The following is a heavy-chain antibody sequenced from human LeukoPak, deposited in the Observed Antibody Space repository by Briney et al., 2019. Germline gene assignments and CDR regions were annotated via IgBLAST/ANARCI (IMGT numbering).Heavy chain of an antibody. D-gene: IGHD1-26*01. CDR3: ARDSGVGATHYFDL. V-gene: IGHV4-39*07. Sequence: SETLSLTCTVSGGSISSSSYYWGWIRQPPGKGLEWIGSIYYSGSTYYNPSLKSRVTISIDKSKNQFSLKLSSVTAADTAVYFCARDSGVGATHYFDLWGQGTLVTVSS. CDR1: GGSISSSSYY. CDR2: IYYSGST. J-gene: IGHJ4*02.